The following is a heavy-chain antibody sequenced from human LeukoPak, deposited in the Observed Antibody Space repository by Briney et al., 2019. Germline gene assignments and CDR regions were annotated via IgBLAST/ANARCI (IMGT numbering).Heavy chain of an antibody. J-gene: IGHJ4*02. V-gene: IGHV4-59*08. CDR2: IYYSGST. Sequence: ASETLSLTCTVSGGSISSYYWNWMRQPPGKGLEWIGYIYYSGSTNYNPSLKSRVTISVDTSKNQFSLKLSSVTAADTAVYYCARHPLTGYFDYWGQGALVTVSS. D-gene: IGHD3-9*01. CDR1: GGSISSYY. CDR3: ARHPLTGYFDY.